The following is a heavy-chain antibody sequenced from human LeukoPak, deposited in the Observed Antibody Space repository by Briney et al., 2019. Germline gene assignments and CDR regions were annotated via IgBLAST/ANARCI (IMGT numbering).Heavy chain of an antibody. CDR2: IRSKAYGGTT. D-gene: IGHD2-15*01. CDR3: TTPTLVVVVAGFHFDY. J-gene: IGHJ4*02. Sequence: GGSLRLSCTASGFTFGDYAMSWFRQAPGKGLEWVGFIRSKAYGGTTEYAASVKGRFTISRDDSTSIAYLQMTSLKTEDTAVYYCTTPTLVVVVAGFHFDYWGQGTLVTVSS. CDR1: GFTFGDYA. V-gene: IGHV3-49*03.